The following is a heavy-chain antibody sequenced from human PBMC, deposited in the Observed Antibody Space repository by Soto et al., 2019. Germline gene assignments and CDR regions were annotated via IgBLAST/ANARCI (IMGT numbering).Heavy chain of an antibody. Sequence: GGSLRLSCAASGFTVSSNYMSWVRQAPGKGLEWVSVIYSGGSTYYADSVKGRFTISRDNSKNTLYLQMNSLRAEDTAVYYCARDFVTNSNYYGMDVWGQGTTVTVSS. CDR3: ARDFVTNSNYYGMDV. CDR2: IYSGGST. CDR1: GFTVSSNY. V-gene: IGHV3-53*01. D-gene: IGHD4-17*01. J-gene: IGHJ6*02.